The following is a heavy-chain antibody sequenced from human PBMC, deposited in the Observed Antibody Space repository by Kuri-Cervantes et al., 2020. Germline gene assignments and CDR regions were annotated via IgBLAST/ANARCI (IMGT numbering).Heavy chain of an antibody. CDR3: AQGHCSGGSCPISYFDY. Sequence: LSLTCAASGFTFSSYGMHWVRQAPGKGLEWVAVIWYDGSNKYYADSVKGRFTISRDNSKNTLYLQMNSLRAEDTAVYYCAQGHCSGGSCPISYFDYWGQGTLVTVSS. J-gene: IGHJ4*02. CDR2: IWYDGSNK. CDR1: GFTFSSYG. D-gene: IGHD2-15*01. V-gene: IGHV3-33*06.